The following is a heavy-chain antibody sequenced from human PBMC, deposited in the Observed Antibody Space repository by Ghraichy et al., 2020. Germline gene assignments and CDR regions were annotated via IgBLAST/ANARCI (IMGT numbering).Heavy chain of an antibody. CDR2: INNSEST. D-gene: IGHD3-22*01. CDR1: GGSFKGYY. J-gene: IGHJ5*02. CDR3: ARSPTPSYYDSRRYYSGWFDP. V-gene: IGHV4-34*01. Sequence: SENLSLTCAVYGGSFKGYYWTWIRQSPGMGLEWIGGINNSESTYYKPTLKTRVTISVDTSKNQFSLNLSSVTAADMAVYYCARSPTPSYYDSRRYYSGWFDPWGQGTLVTVSS.